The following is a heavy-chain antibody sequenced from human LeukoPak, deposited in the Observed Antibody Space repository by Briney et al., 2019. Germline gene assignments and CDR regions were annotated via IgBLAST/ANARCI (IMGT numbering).Heavy chain of an antibody. CDR1: GFTVSSNY. CDR2: IYSGGST. V-gene: IGHV3-53*01. Sequence: GGSLRLSCAASGFTVSSNYMSWVRQAPGKGLEWVSVIYSGGSTYYADSVKGRFTISRDNSKNTLYHQMNSLRAEDTAVYYCARDRNSGSSDDAFDIWGQGTMVTVSS. CDR3: ARDRNSGSSDDAFDI. D-gene: IGHD1-26*01. J-gene: IGHJ3*02.